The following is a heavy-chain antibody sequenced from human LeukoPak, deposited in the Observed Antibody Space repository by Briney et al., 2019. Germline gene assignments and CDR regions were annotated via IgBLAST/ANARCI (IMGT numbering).Heavy chain of an antibody. J-gene: IGHJ4*02. CDR2: IFYGGTT. Sequence: SETLSLTCTVSGGSLGSSSLYWGWIRQPPGKGLEWIGSIFYGGTTYYNPSLKSRVTISVDTSKNQFSLKLSSVTAADTAVYYCARRTGSYFYWGQGTLVTVSS. V-gene: IGHV4-39*01. CDR1: GGSLGSSSLY. CDR3: ARRTGSYFY. D-gene: IGHD3-10*01.